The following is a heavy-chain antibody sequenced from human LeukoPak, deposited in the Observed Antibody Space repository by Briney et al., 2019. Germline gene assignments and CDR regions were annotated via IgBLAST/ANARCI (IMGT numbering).Heavy chain of an antibody. V-gene: IGHV3-15*01. CDR2: IKTKTDGGTT. D-gene: IGHD4-23*01. J-gene: IGHJ4*02. Sequence: PGGSLRLSCAASGFTFSSAWMSWVRQAPGQGLEWLGRIKTKTDGGTTDYAAPVKGRFTISRDDSKDTLYLQMDSLKSDDTAVYYCANIFGGNSHRSDYWGQGTLVTVSS. CDR1: GFTFSSAW. CDR3: ANIFGGNSHRSDY.